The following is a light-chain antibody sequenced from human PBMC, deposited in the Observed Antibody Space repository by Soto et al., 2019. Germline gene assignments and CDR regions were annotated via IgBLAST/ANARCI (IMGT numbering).Light chain of an antibody. Sequence: QSVLTQPASVSGSPGQSITISCTGTSSDVGGYNYVSWYQQHPGKAPKLMIYDVTKRPSGVPDRFSGSKSDNTASLTISGLQAEDEADYYCCSYAGSYSHYVFATGTKLTVL. V-gene: IGLV2-11*01. CDR3: CSYAGSYSHYV. J-gene: IGLJ1*01. CDR2: DVT. CDR1: SSDVGGYNY.